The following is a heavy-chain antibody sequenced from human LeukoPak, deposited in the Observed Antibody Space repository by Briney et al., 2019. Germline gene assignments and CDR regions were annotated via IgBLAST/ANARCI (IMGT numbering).Heavy chain of an antibody. CDR3: TTDGIPVYRAFDI. J-gene: IGHJ3*02. V-gene: IGHV3-15*01. CDR2: IKSKTDGGTT. Sequence: GGSLRLSCAASGFTFSNAGMSWVRQAPGKGLEWVGRIKSKTDGGTTDYAAPVKGRFTISRDDSKNTLYLQMNSLKTEDTAVYYCTTDGIPVYRAFDIWGQGTMVTVSS. CDR1: GFTFSNAG. D-gene: IGHD1-14*01.